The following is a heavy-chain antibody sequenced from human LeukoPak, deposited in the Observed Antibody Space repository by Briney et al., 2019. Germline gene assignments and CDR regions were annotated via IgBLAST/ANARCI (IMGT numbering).Heavy chain of an antibody. D-gene: IGHD6-6*01. V-gene: IGHV4-59*13. CDR1: GGSISSYY. Sequence: SETLSLTCTVSGGSISSYYWSWIRQPPGKGLEWIGYIYYSGSTSYNPSLKSRVTISVDTSKNQFSLKLSSVTAADTAVYYCARGVHGRSYYFDYWGQGTLVTVSS. CDR2: IYYSGST. CDR3: ARGVHGRSYYFDY. J-gene: IGHJ4*02.